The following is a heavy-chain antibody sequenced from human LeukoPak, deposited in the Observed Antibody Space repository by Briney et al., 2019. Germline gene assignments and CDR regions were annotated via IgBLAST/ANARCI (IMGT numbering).Heavy chain of an antibody. Sequence: GGSLRLSCAASGFTFSSYPLHWVRQAPGKGLEWVSSISSSSTYIYYADSVQGRFTISRDNAKNSLYLQMNSLRAEDTAVYYCTRDLDSGSYDNWFDPWGQGTLVTVSS. J-gene: IGHJ5*02. V-gene: IGHV3-21*01. D-gene: IGHD1-26*01. CDR2: ISSSSTYI. CDR3: TRDLDSGSYDNWFDP. CDR1: GFTFSSYP.